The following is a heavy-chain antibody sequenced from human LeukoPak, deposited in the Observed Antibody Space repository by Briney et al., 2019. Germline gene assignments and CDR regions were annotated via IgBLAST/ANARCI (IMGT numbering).Heavy chain of an antibody. Sequence: TVGSLRLSCAASGFTFSSYAMRWVRQAPGKGLGWVSAICGSGGSTYYADSVKGRFTISRDNSKNTLYLQMNSLRAEDTAVYYCAKDVRYSSGWSLFDYWGQGTLVTVSS. CDR2: ICGSGGST. V-gene: IGHV3-23*01. CDR3: AKDVRYSSGWSLFDY. J-gene: IGHJ4*02. D-gene: IGHD6-19*01. CDR1: GFTFSSYA.